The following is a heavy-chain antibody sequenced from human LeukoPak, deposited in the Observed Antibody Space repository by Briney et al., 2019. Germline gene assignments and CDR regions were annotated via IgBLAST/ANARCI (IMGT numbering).Heavy chain of an antibody. V-gene: IGHV4-4*07. CDR1: GGSISSYY. D-gene: IGHD6-13*01. Sequence: SETLSLTCTVSGGSISSYYWSWIRQPAGKGLEWIGSIYYSGSTYYNPPLKSRVTISVDTSKNQFSLKLSSVTAADTAVYYCARDSSSWSPPGDWGQGTLVTVSS. CDR2: IYYSGST. J-gene: IGHJ4*02. CDR3: ARDSSSWSPPGD.